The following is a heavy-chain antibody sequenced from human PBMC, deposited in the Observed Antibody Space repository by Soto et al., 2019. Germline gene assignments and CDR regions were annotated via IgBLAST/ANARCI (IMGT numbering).Heavy chain of an antibody. D-gene: IGHD5-12*01. CDR1: DGSISSGSYY. V-gene: IGHV4-61*01. J-gene: IGHJ4*02. CDR3: ARTQVVEMATIHYFDY. Sequence: SETLSLTCSVSDGSISSGSYYWSWIRQSPGKGLEWIGYIYDNGYTKYKPSLKSRVTISVDTSKNQFSLKLSSVTAADTAVYYCARTQVVEMATIHYFDYWGQGTLVTVSS. CDR2: IYDNGYT.